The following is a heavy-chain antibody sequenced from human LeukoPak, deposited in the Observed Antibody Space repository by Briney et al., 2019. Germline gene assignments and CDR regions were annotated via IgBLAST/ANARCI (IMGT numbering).Heavy chain of an antibody. Sequence: GGSLRLSCAASGVSFSSYEMNWVRQAPGKGLVWVSRINSDGSSTSYAASVKGRFTISRDNAKNTLYLQMNSLRAEDTAVYYCARDISWAFDMWGQGTMVTVSS. V-gene: IGHV3-74*01. CDR3: ARDISWAFDM. CDR1: GVSFSSYE. D-gene: IGHD3-16*02. CDR2: INSDGSST. J-gene: IGHJ3*02.